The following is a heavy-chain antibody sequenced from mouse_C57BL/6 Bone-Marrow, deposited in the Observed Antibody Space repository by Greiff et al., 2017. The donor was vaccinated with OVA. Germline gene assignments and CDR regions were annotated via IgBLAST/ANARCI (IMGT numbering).Heavy chain of an antibody. D-gene: IGHD2-1*01. J-gene: IGHJ3*01. CDR3: TRDLDYGNFPRFAY. CDR1: GFTFSSYA. CDR2: ISSGGDYI. V-gene: IGHV5-9-1*02. Sequence: DVMLVESGEGLVKPGGSLKLSCAASGFTFSSYAMSWVRQTPEKRLEWVAYISSGGDYIYYADTVKGRFTISRDNARNTLYLQMSSLKSEDTAMYYCTRDLDYGNFPRFAYWGQGTLVTVSA.